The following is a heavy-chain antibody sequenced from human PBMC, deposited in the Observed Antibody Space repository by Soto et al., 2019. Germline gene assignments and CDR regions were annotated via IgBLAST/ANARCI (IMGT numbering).Heavy chain of an antibody. CDR2: IIPVFGTT. CDR1: GGLFSSFA. D-gene: IGHD3-16*01. J-gene: IGHJ4*02. Sequence: QEQLVQSGAEVKKPGSSVKVSCKDSGGLFSSFAISWVRQAPGQGLEWMGGIIPVFGTTNYAQKFQGRVTITADESTNTAYMELSSLTSDDTAMYYCARGGGPYVWFNEFWGQGTQVTVPS. CDR3: ARGGGPYVWFNEF. V-gene: IGHV1-69*01.